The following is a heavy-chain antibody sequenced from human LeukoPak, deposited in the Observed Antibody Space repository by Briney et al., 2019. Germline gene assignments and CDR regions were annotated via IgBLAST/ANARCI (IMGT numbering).Heavy chain of an antibody. CDR2: ISTSGST. CDR3: ARERTSYYYYYMDV. J-gene: IGHJ6*03. CDR1: GGSISSFY. Sequence: SETLSLTCTVSGGSISSFYWSWIRQPAGKGLEWIGRISTSGSTNYNPSLKSRVTISVDKSKNQFSLKLSSVTAADTAVYYCARERTSYYYYYMDVWGTGTTFTVSS. V-gene: IGHV4-4*07.